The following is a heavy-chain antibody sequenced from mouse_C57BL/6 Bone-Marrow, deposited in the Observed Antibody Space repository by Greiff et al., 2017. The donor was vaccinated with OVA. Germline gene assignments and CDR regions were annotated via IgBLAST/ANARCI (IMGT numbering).Heavy chain of an antibody. CDR1: GYAFSSSW. CDR2: IYPGDGDT. Sequence: VQLVESGPELVKPGASVKISCKASGYAFSSSWMNWVKQRPGKGLEWIGRIYPGDGDTNYNGKFKGKATLTADKSSSTAYMQLSSLTSEDSAVYFCARCDGSSYYYAMDYWGQGTSVTVSS. J-gene: IGHJ4*01. CDR3: ARCDGSSYYYAMDY. V-gene: IGHV1-82*01. D-gene: IGHD1-1*01.